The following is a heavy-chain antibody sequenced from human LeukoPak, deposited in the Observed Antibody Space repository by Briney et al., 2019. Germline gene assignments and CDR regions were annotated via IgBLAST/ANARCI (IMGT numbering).Heavy chain of an antibody. Sequence: SETLSLTCTVSGGSISSYYWSWIRQPPGKGLEGIGYIYYSGSTNYNPSLKSRVTISVDTSNKQYSLKLSSVTAADTAVYYCARHQLIFYCSSTSCYRSSFDYWGQGTLVTVSS. CDR2: IYYSGST. V-gene: IGHV4-59*08. CDR1: GGSISSYY. CDR3: ARHQLIFYCSSTSCYRSSFDY. D-gene: IGHD2-2*01. J-gene: IGHJ4*02.